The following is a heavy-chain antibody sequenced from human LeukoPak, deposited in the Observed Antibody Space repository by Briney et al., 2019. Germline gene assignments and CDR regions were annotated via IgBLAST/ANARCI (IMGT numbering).Heavy chain of an antibody. V-gene: IGHV3-30*02. D-gene: IGHD2-21*02. J-gene: IGHJ6*02. CDR1: GFTFSSYG. Sequence: GGSLRLSCAASGFTFSSYGMHWVRQAPGKGLEWVAFIRYDGSNKYYADSVKGRFTISRDNSKNTLYLQMNSLRAEDTAVYYCAKDRRGVTKTSYYYYYGMDVWGQGTTVTVSS. CDR2: IRYDGSNK. CDR3: AKDRRGVTKTSYYYYYGMDV.